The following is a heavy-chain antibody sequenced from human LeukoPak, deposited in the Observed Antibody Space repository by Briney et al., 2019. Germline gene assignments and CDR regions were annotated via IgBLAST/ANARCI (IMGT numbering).Heavy chain of an antibody. CDR1: GYTFTSYY. J-gene: IGHJ4*02. CDR3: ARESRGKMAATN. V-gene: IGHV1-46*01. CDR2: INPSGGST. D-gene: IGHD5-24*01. Sequence: ASVKVSCKASGYTFTSYYMHWVRQAPGQGLEWMGIINPSGGSTSYAQKFQGRVTMTRDTSTSTVSMELSSLRSEDTAVYYCARESRGKMAATNWGQGTLVTDSS.